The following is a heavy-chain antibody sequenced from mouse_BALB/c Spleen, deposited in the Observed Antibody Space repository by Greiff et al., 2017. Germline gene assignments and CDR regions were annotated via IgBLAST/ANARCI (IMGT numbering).Heavy chain of an antibody. V-gene: IGHV1-14*01. CDR3: ARSYYGSSPLFDY. CDR2: INPYNDGT. Sequence: EVQLQQSGPELVKPGASVTMSCKASGYTFTSYVMHWVKQKPGQGLEWIGYINPYNDGTKYNEKFKGKATLTSDKSSSTAYMELSRLTSEDSAVYYCARSYYGSSPLFDYWGQGTTLTVSS. CDR1: GYTFTSYV. J-gene: IGHJ2*01. D-gene: IGHD1-1*01.